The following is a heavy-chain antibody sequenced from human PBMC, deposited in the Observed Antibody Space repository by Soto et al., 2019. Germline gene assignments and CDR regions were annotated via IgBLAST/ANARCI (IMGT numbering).Heavy chain of an antibody. D-gene: IGHD2-2*01. CDR2: INGRSNYK. CDR3: AHWSSTADY. Sequence: GGSLRLSCGASGLALTTYTMNWVRQGPGTGLEWVSSINGRSNYKYYSDSVKGRFTVSRDNAQNSLFLQMTNMDPVDTATYYCAHWSSTADYWGQGIPVTVSS. CDR1: GLALTTYT. V-gene: IGHV3-21*03. J-gene: IGHJ4*02.